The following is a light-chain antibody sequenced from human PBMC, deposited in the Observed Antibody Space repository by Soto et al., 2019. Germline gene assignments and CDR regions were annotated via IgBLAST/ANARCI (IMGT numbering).Light chain of an antibody. CDR2: DGT. J-gene: IGLJ1*01. CDR3: SSYAGSSNV. CDR1: SNDFGTYYF. Sequence: QSALTQPASVSGSPGQSITISCTRTSNDFGTYYFVSWYQQHPDKAPKLIIYDGTERPSGVSNRFSGSKSGNTASLTVSGLQAEDEADYYCSSYAGSSNVFGTGTKITVL. V-gene: IGLV2-14*02.